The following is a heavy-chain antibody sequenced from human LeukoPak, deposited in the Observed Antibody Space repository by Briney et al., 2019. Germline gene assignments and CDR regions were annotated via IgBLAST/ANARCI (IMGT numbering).Heavy chain of an antibody. CDR2: LYYTGSNSGRT. CDR3: ARQEGKVAASNWFEP. J-gene: IGHJ5*02. D-gene: IGHD2-15*01. V-gene: IGHV4-59*08. Sequence: SETLSLTCTVSGGSISRYYWSWIRQTPGKGLEWIGFLYYTGSNSGRTTYNPSLESRVTISVDTSKNQFSLRLNSVTAADTAVYYCARQEGKVAASNWFEPWGQGTLVTVSS. CDR1: GGSISRYY.